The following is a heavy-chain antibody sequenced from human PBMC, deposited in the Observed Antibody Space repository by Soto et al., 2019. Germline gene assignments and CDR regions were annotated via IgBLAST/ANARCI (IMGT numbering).Heavy chain of an antibody. CDR2: IFYTGTT. Sequence: SETLSLTCSVPGGSIAYNSYYWGWIRQPPGKGLEWVGGIFYTGTTYYSPSLKDRVSISVDTSKNSFSLNLTSVTAADTAVYFCARLVVVAPVANVWGQGALVTVSS. D-gene: IGHD2-21*01. CDR1: GGSIAYNSYY. J-gene: IGHJ4*02. CDR3: ARLVVVAPVANV. V-gene: IGHV4-39*02.